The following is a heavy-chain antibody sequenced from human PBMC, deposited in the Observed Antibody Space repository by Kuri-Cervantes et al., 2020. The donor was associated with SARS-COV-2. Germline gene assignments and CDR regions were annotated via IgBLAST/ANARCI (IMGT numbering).Heavy chain of an antibody. J-gene: IGHJ4*02. CDR1: GGSFSGYY. CDR3: ARRDYVWGSYRYQGEFDY. D-gene: IGHD3-16*02. Sequence: SETLSLTCAVYGGSFSGYYWSWIRQPPGKGLEWIGEINHSGSTNYNPSLKSRVTISVDTSKNQFSLKLSSVTAADTAVYYCARRDYVWGSYRYQGEFDYWSQGTLVTVSS. V-gene: IGHV4-34*01. CDR2: INHSGST.